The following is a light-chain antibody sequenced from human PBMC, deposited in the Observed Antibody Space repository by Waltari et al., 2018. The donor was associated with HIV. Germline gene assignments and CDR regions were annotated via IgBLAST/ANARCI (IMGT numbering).Light chain of an antibody. V-gene: IGLV2-8*01. CDR1: SSDVGGHNY. CDR3: SSDAASNNLV. Sequence: QSALTQPPSASGSPGQSVTISCTGTSSDVGGHNYVSWYQQHPGKAPKLMIYEVNKRPSGVPDRFFGSKSGKTASLTVSGLQAEDEADYYCSSDAASNNLVFGNGTKVTVL. CDR2: EVN. J-gene: IGLJ1*01.